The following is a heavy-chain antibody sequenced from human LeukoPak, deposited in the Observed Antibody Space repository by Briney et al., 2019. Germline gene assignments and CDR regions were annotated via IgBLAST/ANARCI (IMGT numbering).Heavy chain of an antibody. J-gene: IGHJ6*03. V-gene: IGHV4-61*02. CDR3: ARGVVTDDYYMDV. CDR2: LYTNENT. CDR1: GDSIGSGRYD. D-gene: IGHD2-21*02. Sequence: SETLSLTCSVAGDSIGSGRYDWAWLRQPAGKGLQWIGRLYTNENTNYNPAVESLFSISVDTSKTQFFLKLTSVTAADTAVYFCARGVVTDDYYMDVWGKGTAITVSS.